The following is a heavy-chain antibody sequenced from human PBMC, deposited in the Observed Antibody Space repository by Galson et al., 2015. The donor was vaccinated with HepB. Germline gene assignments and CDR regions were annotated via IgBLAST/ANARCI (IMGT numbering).Heavy chain of an antibody. CDR2: ISGSGGST. J-gene: IGHJ4*02. D-gene: IGHD2-2*01. V-gene: IGHV3-23*01. Sequence: SLRLSCAASGFTFSSYAMSWVRRAPGKGLEWVSAISGSGGSTYYADSVKGRFTISRDNSKNTLYLQMNSLRAEDTAVYYCAKAWCSSTSCYPGDYWGQGTLVTVSS. CDR3: AKAWCSSTSCYPGDY. CDR1: GFTFSSYA.